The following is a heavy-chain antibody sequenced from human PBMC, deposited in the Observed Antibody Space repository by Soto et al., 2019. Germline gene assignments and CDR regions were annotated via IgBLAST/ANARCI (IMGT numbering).Heavy chain of an antibody. V-gene: IGHV3-64*07. Sequence: EVHLVESGGGLVQPGGSLRLSCAASGFNFSKYPMHWVRQAPGKGLAYVSAISSDGGTTFYADSVRGRFSMSRDNLKNTLYLQMRTLRVEDMAVYYWARGLIPYGLDVWGQGTTVTIS. D-gene: IGHD2-8*01. CDR1: GFNFSKYP. CDR2: ISSDGGTT. CDR3: ARGLIPYGLDV. J-gene: IGHJ6*02.